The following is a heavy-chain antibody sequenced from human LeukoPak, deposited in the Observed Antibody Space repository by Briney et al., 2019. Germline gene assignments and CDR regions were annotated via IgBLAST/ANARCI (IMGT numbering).Heavy chain of an antibody. J-gene: IGHJ4*02. CDR3: ARDLSNGLTYSPFDY. Sequence: SETLSLTCTVSGGSISRHFWSWIRQPAGKGLEWIGRTYSSGSTNYSPSLKSRAIMSVDMSKNQFSLNLTSVTAADTAVYYCARDLSNGLTYSPFDYWGQGTLATVSS. CDR1: GGSISRHF. D-gene: IGHD2-8*01. V-gene: IGHV4-4*07. CDR2: TYSSGST.